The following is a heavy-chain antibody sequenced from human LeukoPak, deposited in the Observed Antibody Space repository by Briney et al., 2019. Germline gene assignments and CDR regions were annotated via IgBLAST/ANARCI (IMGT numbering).Heavy chain of an antibody. V-gene: IGHV4-34*01. CDR3: ARDYGGNDY. CDR2: INHSGST. D-gene: IGHD4-23*01. CDR1: GFTFSSYW. Sequence: GSLRLSCAASGFTFSSYWMSWIRQPPGKGLEWIGEINHSGSTNYNPSLKSRVTISVDTSKNQFSLKLSSVTAADTAVYYCARDYGGNDYWGQGTLVTVSS. J-gene: IGHJ4*02.